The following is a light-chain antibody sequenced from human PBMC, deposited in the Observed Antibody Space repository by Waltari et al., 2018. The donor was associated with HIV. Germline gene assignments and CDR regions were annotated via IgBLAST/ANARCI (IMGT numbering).Light chain of an antibody. CDR3: QARHSWPPLFT. V-gene: IGKV3-11*01. J-gene: IGKJ3*01. Sequence: EIVLTQSPATLSLSPGEGAPLSCRASQSVTTYLARFQQKPGQPPRLLIFDASSRATGVPARFSGSGSGTDVSLTISSLEPEDFAIYYCQARHSWPPLFTVGPGTKVEMK. CDR1: QSVTTY. CDR2: DAS.